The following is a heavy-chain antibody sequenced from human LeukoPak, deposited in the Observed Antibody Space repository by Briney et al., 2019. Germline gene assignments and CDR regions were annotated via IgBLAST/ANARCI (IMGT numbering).Heavy chain of an antibody. CDR2: IKQDGSEK. V-gene: IGHV3-7*03. D-gene: IGHD3-10*01. CDR1: GFTFSNYW. CDR3: ARGPNYGSRSDYFDY. J-gene: IGHJ4*02. Sequence: PGGSLRLSCAASGFTFSNYWMNWVRQAPGKGLEWVANIKQDGSEKYYVDSVKGRFTISRDNAKNSLYLQMNSLRVEDTAVYYCARGPNYGSRSDYFDYWGQGTLVTVSS.